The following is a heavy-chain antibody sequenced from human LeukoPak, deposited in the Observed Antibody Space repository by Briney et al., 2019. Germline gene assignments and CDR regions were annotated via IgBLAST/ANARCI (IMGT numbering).Heavy chain of an antibody. CDR1: GGSISSSNW. Sequence: SETLSLTCAVSGGSISSSNWWSWVRQPPGKGLEWIGEIYHSGSTNYNPSLKSRVTISVDKSKNQFSLKLSSVTAADTAVYYCARWDPGITGKNVAFDIWGQGTMGTVSS. CDR3: ARWDPGITGKNVAFDI. CDR2: IYHSGST. V-gene: IGHV4-4*02. J-gene: IGHJ3*02. D-gene: IGHD1-20*01.